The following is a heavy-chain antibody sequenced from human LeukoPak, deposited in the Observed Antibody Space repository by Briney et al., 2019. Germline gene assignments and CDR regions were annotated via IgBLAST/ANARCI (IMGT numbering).Heavy chain of an antibody. D-gene: IGHD3-9*01. J-gene: IGHJ4*02. CDR2: ISSGDRT. V-gene: IGHV3-23*01. Sequence: GGSLRLSCAASGFTFSSYAMNWVRQAPGKGLEWVAGISSGDRTFHAESVKGRFTISRDKSKDTLYLQMNSLRAEDTAVHYCAKDATASPYFHWFDNWGQGTQVIVSS. CDR3: AKDATASPYFHWFDN. CDR1: GFTFSSYA.